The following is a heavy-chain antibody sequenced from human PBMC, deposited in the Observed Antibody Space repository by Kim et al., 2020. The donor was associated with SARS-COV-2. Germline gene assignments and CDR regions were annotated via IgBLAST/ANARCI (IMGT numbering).Heavy chain of an antibody. Sequence: SETLSLTCGVYGGSISDYYWNWIRQTPGKGLEWIGEISYSGRTNYNPSLKSRVSISLDTARKQFTLKLTSVTAAATAVYYFAKPLFGGAYSPYMDVWGKG. J-gene: IGHJ6*03. D-gene: IGHD3-3*01. CDR3: AKPLFGGAYSPYMDV. CDR1: GGSISDYY. CDR2: ISYSGRT. V-gene: IGHV4-34*01.